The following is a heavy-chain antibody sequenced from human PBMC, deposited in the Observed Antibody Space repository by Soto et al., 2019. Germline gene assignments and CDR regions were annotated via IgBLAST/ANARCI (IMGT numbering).Heavy chain of an antibody. V-gene: IGHV3-11*05. J-gene: IGHJ6*02. CDR3: ARDQEIGGSYPIYYYSGMAV. Sequence: PGGSVRLSCAASGFTFSDYYMSWIRQAPGKGLEWVSYISSTSRYTNYADSVKGRFTISRDNAKNSLYVQMNSLRAEDTAVYYCARDQEIGGSYPIYYYSGMAVRGHGTTVTVSS. CDR1: GFTFSDYY. CDR2: ISSTSRYT. D-gene: IGHD1-26*01.